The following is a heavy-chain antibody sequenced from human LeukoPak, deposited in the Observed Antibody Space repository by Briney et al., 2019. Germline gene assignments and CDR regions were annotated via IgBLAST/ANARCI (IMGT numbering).Heavy chain of an antibody. V-gene: IGHV3-21*01. Sequence: GGSLRLSCAASGFTFTSYSVNWVRQAPGKGLEWVSSISGGSGYIYYADSVQGRFTISRDNAKNSLYLRMNGLRAEDTAVYYCARIGFKGGPATGYHYSGMDVWGQGTTVTVSS. J-gene: IGHJ6*02. CDR2: ISGGSGYI. CDR3: ARIGFKGGPATGYHYSGMDV. CDR1: GFTFTSYS. D-gene: IGHD2-15*01.